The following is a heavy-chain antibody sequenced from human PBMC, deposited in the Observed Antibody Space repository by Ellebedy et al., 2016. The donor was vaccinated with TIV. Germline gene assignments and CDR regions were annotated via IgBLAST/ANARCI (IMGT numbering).Heavy chain of an antibody. CDR1: GGSISSYY. CDR2: IYSTGSTGGT. CDR3: TRDGGSYGSGRFGRADH. Sequence: MPGGSLRLSCTVSGGSISSYYWSWIRQPAGKGLEWIGRIYSTGSTGGTNYRPSLKSRITMSVDRSKNQFSLKLSSVTAADTAVYYCTRDGGSYGSGRFGRADHWGQGTLVTVSS. J-gene: IGHJ4*02. D-gene: IGHD3-10*01. V-gene: IGHV4-4*07.